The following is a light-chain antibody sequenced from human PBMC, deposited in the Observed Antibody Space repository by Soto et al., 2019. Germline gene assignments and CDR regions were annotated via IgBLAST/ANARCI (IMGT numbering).Light chain of an antibody. CDR2: EVS. V-gene: IGLV2-14*01. CDR3: SSYTSSSTRLYV. CDR1: SSDVGGYNY. Sequence: QSVLTQPASVSGSPGQSITISCTGTSSDVGGYNYVSWYQQHPGKAPKLMIYEVSNRPSGVSNRCSGSKSGNTASLTISGLQAEDEADYYCSSYTSSSTRLYVFGTGTKLTVL. J-gene: IGLJ1*01.